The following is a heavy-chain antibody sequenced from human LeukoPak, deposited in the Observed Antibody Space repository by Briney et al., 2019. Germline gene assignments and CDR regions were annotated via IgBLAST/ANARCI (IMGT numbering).Heavy chain of an antibody. D-gene: IGHD3-10*01. CDR3: ARDLLDPITMVRGVIPGSTFDY. CDR2: IYHSGST. Sequence: PSQTLSLTCTVSGGSISSGGYYWSWIRQPPGKGLEWIGYIYHSGSTYYNPSLKSRVTISVDRSKNQFSLKLSSVTAADTAVYYCARDLLDPITMVRGVIPGSTFDYWGQGTLVTVSS. V-gene: IGHV4-30-2*01. CDR1: GGSISSGGYY. J-gene: IGHJ4*02.